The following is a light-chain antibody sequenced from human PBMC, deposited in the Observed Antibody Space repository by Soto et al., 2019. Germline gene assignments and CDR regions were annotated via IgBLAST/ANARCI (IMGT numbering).Light chain of an antibody. V-gene: IGLV2-14*01. CDR2: EVS. CDR1: SNDVGGYNF. J-gene: IGLJ1*01. CDR3: VSHTRYNTRG. Sequence: QSALPHPASGSGSPGQPIPISCTGTSNDVGGYNFVSWYQQHPGKAPKLIVHEVSNRPSGVSDRFSGSKSGNTASLTISGLQADDGADYYCVSHTRYNTRGFGTGTKVTVL.